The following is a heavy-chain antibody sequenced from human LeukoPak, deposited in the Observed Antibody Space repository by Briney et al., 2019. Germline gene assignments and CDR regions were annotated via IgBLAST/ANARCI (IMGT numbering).Heavy chain of an antibody. CDR2: INPNSGGT. V-gene: IGHV1-2*02. D-gene: IGHD3-22*01. CDR1: GYTFTSFG. J-gene: IGHJ4*02. Sequence: ASVKVSCKASGYTFTSFGISWVRQAPGQGLEWMGWINPNSGGTNYAQKFQGRVTMTRDTSISTAYMELSRLRSDDTAVYYCARVWNYYDSSGPSGYWGQGTLVTVSS. CDR3: ARVWNYYDSSGPSGY.